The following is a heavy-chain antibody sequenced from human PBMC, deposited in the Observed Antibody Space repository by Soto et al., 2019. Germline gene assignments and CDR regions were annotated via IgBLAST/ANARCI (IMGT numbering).Heavy chain of an antibody. CDR1: GFTFSSYD. D-gene: IGHD6-6*01. CDR2: IGTAGDT. CDR3: ARVGPLAARLHCYYGMDV. Sequence: EVQLVVSGGGLVQPGGSLRLSCAASGFTFSSYDMHWVRQATGKGLEWVSAIGTAGDTYYPGSVKGRFTISRENAKNSLYLQMNSLRAGDTAVYYCARVGPLAARLHCYYGMDVWGQGTTVTVSS. V-gene: IGHV3-13*01. J-gene: IGHJ6*02.